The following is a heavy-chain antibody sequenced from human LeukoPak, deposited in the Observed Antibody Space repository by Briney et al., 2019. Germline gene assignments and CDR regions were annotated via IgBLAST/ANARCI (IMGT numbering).Heavy chain of an antibody. CDR3: AKGHNSGDYYFDS. D-gene: IGHD4-17*01. CDR1: GFIFINSL. Sequence: GGSLRLSCVASGFIFINSLMHWVRQTPGKGLEWVAVISNDGDHEYYADSAKGRFSISRDNSKNTLYLEMNNLKIEDTALFYCAKGHNSGDYYFDSWGPGTLVTVSA. J-gene: IGHJ4*02. V-gene: IGHV3-30*18. CDR2: ISNDGDHE.